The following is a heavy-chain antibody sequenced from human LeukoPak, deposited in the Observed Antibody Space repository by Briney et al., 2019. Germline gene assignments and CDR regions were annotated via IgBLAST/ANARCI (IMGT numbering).Heavy chain of an antibody. V-gene: IGHV1-18*01. Sequence: GASVKVSCKASGYTFTSYGISWVRQAPGQGLEWMGWISAYNGNTNYAQKLQGRVTMTTDTSTSTAYMELRSLRSDDTAVYYCARTLPLAVAGRLDYWGQGTLVTVSS. CDR2: ISAYNGNT. J-gene: IGHJ4*02. D-gene: IGHD6-19*01. CDR1: GYTFTSYG. CDR3: ARTLPLAVAGRLDY.